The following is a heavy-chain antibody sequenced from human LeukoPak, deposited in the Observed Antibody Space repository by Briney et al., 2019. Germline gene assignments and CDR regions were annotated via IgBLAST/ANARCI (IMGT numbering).Heavy chain of an antibody. V-gene: IGHV1-2*02. Sequence: ASVKVSCKASGYTFTGYYMHWVRQPPGQGLEWMGWINPNSGGTNYAQKFQGRVTMTRDTSISTAYMELSRLRSDDTAVYYCARDIQLWSPYYFDYWGQGTLVTVSS. CDR2: INPNSGGT. CDR3: ARDIQLWSPYYFDY. CDR1: GYTFTGYY. D-gene: IGHD5-18*01. J-gene: IGHJ4*02.